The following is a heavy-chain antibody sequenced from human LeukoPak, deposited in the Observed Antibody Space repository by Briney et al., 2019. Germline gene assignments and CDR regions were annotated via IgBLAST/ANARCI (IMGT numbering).Heavy chain of an antibody. CDR2: ISSSSSYI. CDR3: ARVGYCSGGSCYMSRGFDY. CDR1: GFTFSSYS. D-gene: IGHD2-15*01. V-gene: IGHV3-21*01. Sequence: GGSLRLSCAASGFTFSSYSMNWVRQAPGKGLEWVSSISSSSSYIYYADSVKGRFTISRDNAENSLYLQMNSLRAEDTAVYYCARVGYCSGGSCYMSRGFDYWGQGTLVTVSS. J-gene: IGHJ4*02.